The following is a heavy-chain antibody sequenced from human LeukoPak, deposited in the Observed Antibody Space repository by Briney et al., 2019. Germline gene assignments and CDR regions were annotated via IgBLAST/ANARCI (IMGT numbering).Heavy chain of an antibody. CDR2: IDPGDSFT. CDR1: GYSFSSYW. D-gene: IGHD2-8*02. CDR3: ARDGGGVSSWVSH. J-gene: IGHJ4*02. Sequence: GESLKISCKGSGYSFSSYWISWGRQMPGKGLEWMGRIDPGDSFTKYRPSLEGRVTISADKSLSTLYLQWSSLKASDTAIYYCARDGGGVSSWVSHWGQGTLVTVSS. V-gene: IGHV5-10-1*01.